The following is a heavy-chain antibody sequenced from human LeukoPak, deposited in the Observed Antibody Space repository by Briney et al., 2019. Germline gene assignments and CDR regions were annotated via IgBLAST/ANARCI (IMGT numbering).Heavy chain of an antibody. CDR1: GGSISTYY. CDR3: ARAQLNLVVDFAMDV. CDR2: IYYSGRT. J-gene: IGHJ6*02. V-gene: IGHV4-59*01. Sequence: SGTLSLTCTVSGGSISTYYWSWMRQPPGKGLEWSGYIYYSGRTNYHPSLKSRVTISVDTSKSQFSLKLSSVTAADTAVYYCARAQLNLVVDFAMDVWGQGTTVTVSS. D-gene: IGHD1-1*01.